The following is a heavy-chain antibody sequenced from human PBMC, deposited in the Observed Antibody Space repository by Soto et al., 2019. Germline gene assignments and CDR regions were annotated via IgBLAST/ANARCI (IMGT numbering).Heavy chain of an antibody. CDR2: IIPILGIA. Sequence: QVQLVQSGAEVKKPGSSVKVSCKASGGTFSSYTISWVRQAPGQGLEWMGRIIPILGIANYAQKFQGRVTITADKSTSTAYMELSSLRSEDTAVYYCARSTVVTREMDVWGQGTTVTVSS. D-gene: IGHD2-21*02. CDR3: ARSTVVTREMDV. V-gene: IGHV1-69*02. J-gene: IGHJ6*02. CDR1: GGTFSSYT.